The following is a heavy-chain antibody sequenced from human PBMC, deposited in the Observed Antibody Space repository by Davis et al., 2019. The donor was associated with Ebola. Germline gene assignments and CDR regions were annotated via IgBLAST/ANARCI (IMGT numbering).Heavy chain of an antibody. J-gene: IGHJ4*02. D-gene: IGHD2/OR15-2a*01. CDR2: INTKTGNP. V-gene: IGHV7-4-1*02. CDR1: GYTFSNYV. Sequence: ASVKVSCKASGYTFSNYVVNWVRQAPGQGLEWMGWINTKTGNPTYAQGFTGRFVFSLDTSVSTAYLQISSLEAEDTAIYYCARAPCGRIFCVPDELDYWGQGTLVTVSS. CDR3: ARAPCGRIFCVPDELDY.